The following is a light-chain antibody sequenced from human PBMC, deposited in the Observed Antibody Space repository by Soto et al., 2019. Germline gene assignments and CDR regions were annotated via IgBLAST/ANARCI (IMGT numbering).Light chain of an antibody. CDR1: QSITNS. CDR2: AAS. CDR3: QQGHSMPYT. V-gene: IGKV1-39*01. Sequence: DIQMTQSPSSLSASVGDRVHITCRARQSITNSVNWYQHKPGKASTLVVYAASSLQSGVISRFSGSGSGTDFTLTISSLQPEDFATYFCQQGHSMPYTFGRGTKVDNK. J-gene: IGKJ3*01.